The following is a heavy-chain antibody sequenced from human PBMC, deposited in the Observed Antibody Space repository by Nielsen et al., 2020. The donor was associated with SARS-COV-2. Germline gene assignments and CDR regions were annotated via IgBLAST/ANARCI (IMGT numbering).Heavy chain of an antibody. Sequence: GESLKISCAASGFTFSSYWMSWVRQAPGKGLEWVANIKQDGSEKYYVDSVKGRFTISRDNAKNSLYLQMNSLRAEDTAVYYCAREGPIAATSGFDYWGQGTLVTVSS. V-gene: IGHV3-7*01. J-gene: IGHJ4*02. CDR3: AREGPIAATSGFDY. D-gene: IGHD6-13*01. CDR1: GFTFSSYW. CDR2: IKQDGSEK.